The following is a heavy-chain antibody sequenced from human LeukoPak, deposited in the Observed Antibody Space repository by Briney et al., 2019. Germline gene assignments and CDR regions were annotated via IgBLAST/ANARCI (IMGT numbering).Heavy chain of an antibody. CDR1: GFSLSTSGMC. J-gene: IGHJ4*02. D-gene: IGHD2-8*02. V-gene: IGHV2-70*11. CDR2: IDWDDDT. CDR3: ARSTTTHREPGGYPLGDY. Sequence: ESGPALVKPTQTLTLTCTFSGFSLSTSGMCVSWIRQPPGKALEWLARIDWDDDTYYSTSLKTRLTISKDTSKNPVVLTMTNMDPVDTATYYCARSTTTHREPGGYPLGDYWGQGTLVTVSS.